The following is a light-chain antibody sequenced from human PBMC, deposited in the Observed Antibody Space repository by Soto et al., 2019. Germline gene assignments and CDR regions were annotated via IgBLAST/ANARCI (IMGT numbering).Light chain of an antibody. V-gene: IGKV3-20*01. CDR2: GTS. J-gene: IGKJ1*01. CDR1: RNINGNF. Sequence: EIVLTQSPGTLSLSPGERATLSCRASRNINGNFLGWYQLKRGQARRLLIYGTSSRATGLPDRFGGSGSGTDFTPTSSLQEPEDLAVYCRQQYSSSPWPFGQGTKVDIK. CDR3: QQYSSSPWP.